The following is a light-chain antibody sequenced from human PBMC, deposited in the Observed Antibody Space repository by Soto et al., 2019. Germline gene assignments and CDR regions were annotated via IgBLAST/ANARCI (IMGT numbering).Light chain of an antibody. CDR1: QSVLYSPNNKNY. CDR3: QQYYSTPWT. Sequence: DIVLTQSPDSLAVSLGERATFNCKSSQSVLYSPNNKNYLAWYQQKPGQPPKLLIYWASTRESGVTDRFSGSGSGTDFTLTISSLQAEDVAVYYCQQYYSTPWTFVQGTKVEI. CDR2: WAS. J-gene: IGKJ1*01. V-gene: IGKV4-1*01.